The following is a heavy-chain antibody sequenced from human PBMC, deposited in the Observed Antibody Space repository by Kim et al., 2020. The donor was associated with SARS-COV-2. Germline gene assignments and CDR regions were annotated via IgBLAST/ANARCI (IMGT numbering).Heavy chain of an antibody. J-gene: IGHJ6*02. CDR2: ISSSSSYI. CDR1: GFTFSSYS. V-gene: IGHV3-21*01. Sequence: GGSLRLSCAASGFTFSSYSMNWVRQAPGKGLEWVSSISSSSSYIYYADSVKGRFTISRDNAKNSLYLQMNSLRAEDTAVYYCARDAEYSSSSGFYGMDVWGQGTTVTVSS. D-gene: IGHD6-6*01. CDR3: ARDAEYSSSSGFYGMDV.